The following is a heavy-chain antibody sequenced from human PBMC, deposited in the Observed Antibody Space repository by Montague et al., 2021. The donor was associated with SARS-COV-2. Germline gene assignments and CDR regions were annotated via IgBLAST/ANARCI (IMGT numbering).Heavy chain of an antibody. J-gene: IGHJ6*02. CDR2: IYYSGST. CDR3: ARGAGGGSGYGKYYYYYYGMDV. CDR1: GGSISSYY. Sequence: SETLSLTCTVSGGSISSYYRSWIRQPPGKGLEWIGYIYYSGSTNYNPSLKSRVTISVDTSKNQFSLKLSSVTAADTAVYYCARGAGGGSGYGKYYYYYYGMDVWGQGTTVTVSS. D-gene: IGHD5-12*01. V-gene: IGHV4-59*01.